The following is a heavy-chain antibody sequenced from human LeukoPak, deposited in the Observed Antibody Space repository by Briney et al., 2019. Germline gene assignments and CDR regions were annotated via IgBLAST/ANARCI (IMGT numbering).Heavy chain of an antibody. J-gene: IGHJ4*02. Sequence: PGGSLSLTCATFGFTFSSYAKSWGRHAPGPGLERVSTFSDSGGSTSYADSVKDRFAISRVNSKNTLYLLMKSLRADDAAAYYCAKGRSGYDYWGQGTLVTVSS. D-gene: IGHD3-22*01. CDR2: FSDSGGST. CDR1: GFTFSSYA. CDR3: AKGRSGYDY. V-gene: IGHV3-23*01.